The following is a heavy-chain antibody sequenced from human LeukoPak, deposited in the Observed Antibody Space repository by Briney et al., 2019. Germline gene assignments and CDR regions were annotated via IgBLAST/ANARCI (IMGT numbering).Heavy chain of an antibody. J-gene: IGHJ4*02. CDR1: GGSISSYY. CDR3: ATRSTGVAATFDS. Sequence: SETLSLTRTVSGGSISSYYWSWIRQPPGKGLEWIGYIYYSGNTNYNPSLKSRVTISVDTSKNQFSLKLSSVTAADTAVYYCATRSTGVAATFDSWGQGALVTVSS. D-gene: IGHD2-15*01. CDR2: IYYSGNT. V-gene: IGHV4-59*01.